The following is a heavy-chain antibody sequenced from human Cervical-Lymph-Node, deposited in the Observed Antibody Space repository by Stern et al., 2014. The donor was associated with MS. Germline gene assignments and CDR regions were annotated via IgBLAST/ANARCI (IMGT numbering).Heavy chain of an antibody. CDR1: GFSFSNYW. V-gene: IGHV3-7*01. CDR2: IKTDGSEK. D-gene: IGHD3-10*01. Sequence: VHLEESGGGLVKPAESLRLSCAVSGFSFSNYWMTWVRQAPGKGLEGVGSIKTDGSEKSYVAPVKGRITNSSKTPKNNPHLIINSLRAEDTAVYFCARAVRDLGTWGQGTLVTVSS. CDR3: ARAVRDLGT. J-gene: IGHJ5*02.